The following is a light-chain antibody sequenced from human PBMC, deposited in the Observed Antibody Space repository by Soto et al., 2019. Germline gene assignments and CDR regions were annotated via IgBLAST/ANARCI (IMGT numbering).Light chain of an antibody. CDR1: RPVLNNLNNKNT. CDR3: QQYYDNAYS. J-gene: IGKJ2*03. CDR2: WAS. V-gene: IGKV4-1*01. Sequence: IVIPNSPDSLPWFLAERAPSNGKSSRPVLNNLNNKNTLAWNQQKPGQPPKLLIYWASTRESGVPDRFSGSGSGTDFTLTISNLQAEDVAVYFCQQYYDNAYSFGQGTKVEIK.